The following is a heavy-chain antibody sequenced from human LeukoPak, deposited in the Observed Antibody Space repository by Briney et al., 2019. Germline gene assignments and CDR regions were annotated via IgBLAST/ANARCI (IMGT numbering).Heavy chain of an antibody. D-gene: IGHD5-24*01. CDR2: ISYDGSNK. CDR3: ARDYNYVALDY. Sequence: GGSLRLSCAASGFTFSSYAMSWVRQAPGKGLEWVAVISYDGSNKYYADSVKGRFTISRDNSKNTLYLQMNSLRAEDTAVYYCARDYNYVALDYWGQGTLVTVSS. V-gene: IGHV3-30-3*01. CDR1: GFTFSSYA. J-gene: IGHJ4*02.